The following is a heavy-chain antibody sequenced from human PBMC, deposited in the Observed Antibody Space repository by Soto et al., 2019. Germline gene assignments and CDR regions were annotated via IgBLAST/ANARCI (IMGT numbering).Heavy chain of an antibody. J-gene: IGHJ6*02. V-gene: IGHV1-18*01. CDR2: ISAYNGNT. CDR1: GYTFTSYG. Sequence: QVQLVQSGAEVKKPGASVKVSCKASGYTFTSYGISWVRQAPGQGLEWMGWISAYNGNTNYAQKLQGRVTMTTDTPTSTAYMELRSLRSDDTAVYYCARDGDYCSSTSCYYYGMDVWGRGTTVTVSS. D-gene: IGHD2-2*01. CDR3: ARDGDYCSSTSCYYYGMDV.